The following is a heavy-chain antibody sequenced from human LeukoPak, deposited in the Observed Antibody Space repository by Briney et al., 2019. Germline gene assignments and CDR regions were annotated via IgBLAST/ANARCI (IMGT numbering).Heavy chain of an antibody. CDR2: ISYDGSNK. CDR3: AKGMTTVTSPTLGIDY. D-gene: IGHD4-17*01. V-gene: IGHV3-30*18. CDR1: GLIFGSYG. Sequence: GGSLRLSCAASGLIFGSYGMHWVRQAPGKGLEGVAVISYDGSNKDYAESVKGRFTISRDNSNNTLYLQMNSLRADDTAVYYCAKGMTTVTSPTLGIDYWGQGTLVTVSS. J-gene: IGHJ4*02.